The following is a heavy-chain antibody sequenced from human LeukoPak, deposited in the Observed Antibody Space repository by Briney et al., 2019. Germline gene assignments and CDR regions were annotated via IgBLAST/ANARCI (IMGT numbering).Heavy chain of an antibody. CDR1: GYTFTSYY. Sequence: ASVKVSCKASGYTFTSYYMHWVRQAPGQGLEWMGIINPSGGSTSYAQKFQGRVTMTRDTSTSTVYMELSSLRSEDTAVYYCAIGEFGELWSRGGSYGMDVWGKGITVTVSS. D-gene: IGHD3-10*01. V-gene: IGHV1-46*01. J-gene: IGHJ6*04. CDR2: INPSGGST. CDR3: AIGEFGELWSRGGSYGMDV.